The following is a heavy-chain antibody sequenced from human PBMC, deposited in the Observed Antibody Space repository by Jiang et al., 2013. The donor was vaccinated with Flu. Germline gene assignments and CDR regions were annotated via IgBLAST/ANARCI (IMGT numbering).Heavy chain of an antibody. CDR3: ARGSGSFDYYYYYGMDV. V-gene: IGHV1-18*01. Sequence: GAEVKKPGASVKVSCKASGYTFTSYGISWVRQAPGQGLEWMGWVSAYNGNTNYAQKLQGRVAMTTDTSTSTAYMELRSLRSDDTAVYYCARGSGSFDYYYYYGMDVWGQGTTVTVSS. D-gene: IGHD1-26*01. CDR1: GYTFTSYG. J-gene: IGHJ6*02. CDR2: VSAYNGNT.